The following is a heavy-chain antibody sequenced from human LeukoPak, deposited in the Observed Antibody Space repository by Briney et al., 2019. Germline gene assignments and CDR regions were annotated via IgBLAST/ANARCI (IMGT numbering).Heavy chain of an antibody. CDR2: ISGGGGNT. V-gene: IGHV3-23*01. CDR3: ARSGGYCSSTSCYIRSHYYYYYGMDV. D-gene: IGHD2-2*02. J-gene: IGHJ6*02. Sequence: GGSLRLSCAASKFAFSSYAMSWVRQAPGKGLEWVSAISGGGGNTYYADSVKGRFTISRDNSKNTLYLQMNSLRAEDTAVYYCARSGGYCSSTSCYIRSHYYYYYGMDVWGQGTTVTVSS. CDR1: KFAFSSYA.